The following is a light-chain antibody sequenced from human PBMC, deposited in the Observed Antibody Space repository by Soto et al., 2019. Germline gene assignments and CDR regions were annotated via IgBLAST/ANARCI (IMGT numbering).Light chain of an antibody. J-gene: IGKJ1*01. CDR2: GAS. Sequence: EIVLTQSPGTLSLSPGERATLSCRASQSVSSSYLAWYQQKPGLAPRLLIYGASSRATGIPDRFSGSGSGTDFTLTISRLEPEDFAVYYCQQYGSSPCTFGQGTKVHIK. CDR3: QQYGSSPCT. CDR1: QSVSSSY. V-gene: IGKV3-20*01.